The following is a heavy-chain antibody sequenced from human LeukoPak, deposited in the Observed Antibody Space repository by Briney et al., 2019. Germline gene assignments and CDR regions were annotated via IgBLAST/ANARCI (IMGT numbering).Heavy chain of an antibody. V-gene: IGHV1-69*05. D-gene: IGHD3-10*01. CDR2: IIPIFGTA. Sequence: SVKVSCKASGGTFSSYAISWVRQAPGQGLEWMGGIIPIFGTANYAQKLQGRVTMTTDTSTSTAYMELRSLRSDDTAVYYCARDDLMVRGVNMDVWAKGPRSPSP. CDR3: ARDDLMVRGVNMDV. CDR1: GGTFSSYA. J-gene: IGHJ6*03.